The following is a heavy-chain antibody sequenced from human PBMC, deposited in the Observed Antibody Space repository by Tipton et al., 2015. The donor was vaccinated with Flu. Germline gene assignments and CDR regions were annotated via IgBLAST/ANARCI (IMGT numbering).Heavy chain of an antibody. CDR3: GKDRDYYGSGNYPVVDH. CDR2: IRYDGSEK. D-gene: IGHD3-10*01. J-gene: IGHJ5*02. CDR1: GFSFNTYG. V-gene: IGHV3-30*02. Sequence: GSLRLSCAASGFSFNTYGIHWVRQAPGKGLEWVAFIRYDGSEKYYADSVKGRFTISRDNSKNTLDLQMNSLRFEDTAVYYCGKDRDYYGSGNYPVVDHWGQGTLVTVSS.